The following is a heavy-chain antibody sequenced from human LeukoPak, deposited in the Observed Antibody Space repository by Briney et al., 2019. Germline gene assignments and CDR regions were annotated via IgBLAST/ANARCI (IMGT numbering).Heavy chain of an antibody. V-gene: IGHV1-24*01. D-gene: IGHD6-13*01. J-gene: IGHJ4*02. Sequence: ASVKVSCKVFGNTLSELTTHWVRQAPGKGLEWMGGFDPEDNETIYAQKFQGRVTMTEDTSTDTAYMELSSLRSEDTAVYYCATDQGAAGFDYWGQGTLVTVSS. CDR1: GNTLSELT. CDR2: FDPEDNET. CDR3: ATDQGAAGFDY.